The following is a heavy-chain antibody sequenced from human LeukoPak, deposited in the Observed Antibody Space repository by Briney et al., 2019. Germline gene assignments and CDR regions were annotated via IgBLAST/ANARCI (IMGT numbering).Heavy chain of an antibody. CDR3: ARDLGGYSGYDYFDY. CDR1: GYTFTTYP. J-gene: IGHJ4*02. V-gene: IGHV1-3*01. CDR2: INGGNANT. D-gene: IGHD5-12*01. Sequence: ASVKVSCKASGYTFTTYPIHWARQAPGQSLEWMGWINGGNANTKYSQKFQERLTISRDISASTVYMELRSLRSEDTAVYYCARDLGGYSGYDYFDYWGQGNLVTVSS.